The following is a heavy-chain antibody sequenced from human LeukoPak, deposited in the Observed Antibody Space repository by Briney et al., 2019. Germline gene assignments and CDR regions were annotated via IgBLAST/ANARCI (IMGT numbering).Heavy chain of an antibody. CDR1: GYTFTSYY. J-gene: IGHJ4*02. Sequence: GASVKVSCKASGYTFTSYYMHWVRQAPGQGLEWMGIINPSGGSTSYAQKFQGRVTMTRDTSTSTVYMELSSLRSEDTAVYYCARGYKAPTRQIDSSGYLTYWGQGTLVTVSS. CDR2: INPSGGST. V-gene: IGHV1-46*01. CDR3: ARGYKAPTRQIDSSGYLTY. D-gene: IGHD3-22*01.